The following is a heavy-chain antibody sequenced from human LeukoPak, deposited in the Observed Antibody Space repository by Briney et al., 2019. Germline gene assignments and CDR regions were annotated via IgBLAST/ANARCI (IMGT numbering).Heavy chain of an antibody. CDR2: TYYSGST. Sequence: SETLSLTCTVSGGSISSSSYYWGWIRQPPGRGLEWIGSTYYSGSTYYNPSLKSRVTISVDTSKNQFSLKLSSVTAADTAVYYCARREYSSSSVFYYWGQGTLVTVSS. D-gene: IGHD6-6*01. CDR3: ARREYSSSSVFYY. CDR1: GGSISSSSYY. J-gene: IGHJ4*02. V-gene: IGHV4-39*01.